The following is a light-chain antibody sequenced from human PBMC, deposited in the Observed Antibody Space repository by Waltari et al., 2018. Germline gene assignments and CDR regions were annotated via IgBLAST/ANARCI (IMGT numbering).Light chain of an antibody. CDR1: QGVSTY. V-gene: IGKV1-8*01. CDR3: QQYHDYPWT. CDR2: AAS. J-gene: IGKJ1*01. Sequence: AIRMTQSPSSLSASIGDRVTIPCRASQGVSTYLAWYQQKPGKAPSPLIHAASTLQSGVPSRFSGSGTGTDFTLTITCLQSEDFATYYCQQYHDYPWTFGQGTKVDI.